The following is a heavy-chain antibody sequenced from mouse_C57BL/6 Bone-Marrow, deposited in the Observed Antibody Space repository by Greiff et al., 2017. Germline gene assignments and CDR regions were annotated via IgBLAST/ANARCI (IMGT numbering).Heavy chain of an antibody. Sequence: VQLQQSGAELVRPGASVKLSCTASGFNIKDDYMHWVKQRPEQGLEWIGWIDPENGDTEYASKFQGKATITADTSSNTAYLQLSSLTSEDTAVYYCTTEANGNSAYWGQGTLVTVSA. CDR1: GFNIKDDY. CDR3: TTEANGNSAY. CDR2: IDPENGDT. D-gene: IGHD2-1*01. V-gene: IGHV14-4*01. J-gene: IGHJ3*01.